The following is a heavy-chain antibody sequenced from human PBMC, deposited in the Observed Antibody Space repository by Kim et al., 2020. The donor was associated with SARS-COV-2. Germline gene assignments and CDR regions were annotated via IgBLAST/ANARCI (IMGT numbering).Heavy chain of an antibody. CDR2: INHSGST. Sequence: SETLSLTCAVYGGSFSGYYWSWIRQPPGKGLEWIGEINHSGSTNYNPSLKSRVTISVDTSKNQFSLKLSSVTAADTAVYYCARGRRRSVLMVYAIEGPRWFDPWGQGTLVTVSS. CDR1: GGSFSGYY. CDR3: ARGRRRSVLMVYAIEGPRWFDP. D-gene: IGHD2-8*01. J-gene: IGHJ5*02. V-gene: IGHV4-34*01.